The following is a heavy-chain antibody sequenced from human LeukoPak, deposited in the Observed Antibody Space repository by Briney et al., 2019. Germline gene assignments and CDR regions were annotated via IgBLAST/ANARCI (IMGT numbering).Heavy chain of an antibody. V-gene: IGHV4-34*01. CDR1: GGSFSGYY. CDR2: INHSGST. J-gene: IGHJ6*04. CDR3: ARGIVRYYYGSGRAGMDV. Sequence: SDTLSLTCAVYGGSFSGYYWSWIRQHPGKGLEWIGEINHSGSTNYNPSLKSRVTISVDTSKNQFSLKLSSVTAADTAVYYCARGIVRYYYGSGRAGMDVWGKGTTVTVSS. D-gene: IGHD3-10*01.